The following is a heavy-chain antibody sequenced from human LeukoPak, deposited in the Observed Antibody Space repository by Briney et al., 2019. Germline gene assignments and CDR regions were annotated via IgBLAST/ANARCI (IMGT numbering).Heavy chain of an antibody. CDR1: GFTVSSNY. Sequence: GGSLRLSCAASGFTVSSNYMSWVRQAPGKGLEWVSVIYSGGSTYYADSVKGRFTISRHNSKNTLYLQMNSLRAEDTAVYYCARGPYYDFWSGYTYYYYGMDVWGQGTTVTVSS. D-gene: IGHD3-3*01. J-gene: IGHJ6*02. CDR2: IYSGGST. V-gene: IGHV3-53*04. CDR3: ARGPYYDFWSGYTYYYYGMDV.